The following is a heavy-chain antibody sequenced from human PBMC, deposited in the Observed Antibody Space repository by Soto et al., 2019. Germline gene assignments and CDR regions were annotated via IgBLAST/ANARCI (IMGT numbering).Heavy chain of an antibody. J-gene: IGHJ4*02. Sequence: EVQLLESGGGLVQPGGSLTLSCAASGFTFNTYGMTWVRQAPGKGLEWVSTVSGSGGGTYYADSVKGRFTISIVNSKNTMYLQMSNLRAEDTAVYFCARIGPYCGGDCYPDFDFWGLGTPVTVSS. V-gene: IGHV3-23*01. D-gene: IGHD2-21*02. CDR2: VSGSGGGT. CDR1: GFTFNTYG. CDR3: ARIGPYCGGDCYPDFDF.